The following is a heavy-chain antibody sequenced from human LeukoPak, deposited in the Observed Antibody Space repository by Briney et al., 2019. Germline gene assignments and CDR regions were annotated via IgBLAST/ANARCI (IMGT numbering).Heavy chain of an antibody. V-gene: IGHV3-30-3*01. Sequence: GGSLRLSCAASGFTFRSYAMHWVRQAPGKGLEWVAVISYDGSHTYYTDSVKGRFTISRDNARNSLYLQMNSLRAEDTAVYWAVAGTTYWGQGTLVTVSS. CDR2: ISYDGSHT. CDR3: VAGTTY. J-gene: IGHJ4*02. D-gene: IGHD6-19*01. CDR1: GFTFRSYA.